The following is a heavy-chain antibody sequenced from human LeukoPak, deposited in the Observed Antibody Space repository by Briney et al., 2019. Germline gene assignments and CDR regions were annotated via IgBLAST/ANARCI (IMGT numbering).Heavy chain of an antibody. V-gene: IGHV4-31*03. CDR1: GGSISSGGYY. CDR3: GREGGARLGGGAFDI. Sequence: KPSQTLSLTCTVSGGSISSGGYYWSWIRQHPGKGLEWIGNNYYSGSNYYNSSLKSRVTISVDTFKNQFSLKLSSVTVADTAVYYCGREGGARLGGGAFDIWGQATMVTVCS. J-gene: IGHJ3*02. D-gene: IGHD3-16*01. CDR2: NYYSGSN.